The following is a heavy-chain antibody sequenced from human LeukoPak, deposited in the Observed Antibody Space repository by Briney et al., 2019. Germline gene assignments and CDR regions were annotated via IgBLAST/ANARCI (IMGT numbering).Heavy chain of an antibody. CDR1: GGSISSGGYY. Sequence: SETLSLTCTVSGGSISSGGYYWSWVRQPPGKGLEWIGEIYHSGSTNYNPSLKSRVTISVDKSKNQFSLKLSSVTAADTAVYYCARDPLLTDIAVAREGMDVWGQGTTVTVSS. CDR2: IYHSGST. CDR3: ARDPLLTDIAVAREGMDV. V-gene: IGHV4-39*07. J-gene: IGHJ6*02. D-gene: IGHD6-19*01.